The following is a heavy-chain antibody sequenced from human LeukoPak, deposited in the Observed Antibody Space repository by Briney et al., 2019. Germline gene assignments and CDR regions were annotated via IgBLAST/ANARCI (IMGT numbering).Heavy chain of an antibody. CDR1: GGSISGYF. CDR3: ARDEYYYGSGSYTY. V-gene: IGHV4-59*12. J-gene: IGHJ4*02. D-gene: IGHD3-10*01. Sequence: SETLSLTCTVSGGSISGYFWSWIRQPPGKGLEFIGYIHYTGSTNYKPSLKSRVIMSVDTSTNQLSLMLSSVTAADTAVYYCARDEYYYGSGSYTYWGQGTLVTVSS. CDR2: IHYTGST.